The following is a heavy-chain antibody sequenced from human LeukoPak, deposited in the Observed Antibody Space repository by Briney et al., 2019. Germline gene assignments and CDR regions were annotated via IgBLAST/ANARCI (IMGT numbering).Heavy chain of an antibody. J-gene: IGHJ4*02. D-gene: IGHD6-19*01. CDR1: GFTFSSYA. CDR2: ISYDGSNK. CDR3: ARGWLGSGLDY. Sequence: GGSLRLSCAASGFTFSSYAMHWVRQAPGKGLEWVAVISYDGSNKYYADSVKGRFTISRDNSKNTLYLQMNSLRAEDTAVYYCARGWLGSGLDYWGQGTLVTVSS. V-gene: IGHV3-30*04.